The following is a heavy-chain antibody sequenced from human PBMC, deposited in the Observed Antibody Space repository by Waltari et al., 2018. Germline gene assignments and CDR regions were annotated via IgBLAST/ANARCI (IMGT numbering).Heavy chain of an antibody. V-gene: IGHV3-48*04. CDR2: ISSSSSTI. Sequence: EVQLVESGGGLVQPGGSLRLSCAASGFTFSSYSMNWVRQAPGKGLEWVSYISSSSSTIYYADSVKGRFTISRDNAKNSLYLQMNSLRAEDTAVYYCARVAGSYNWNYVNYFDYWGQGTLVTVSS. CDR3: ARVAGSYNWNYVNYFDY. CDR1: GFTFSSYS. D-gene: IGHD1-7*01. J-gene: IGHJ4*02.